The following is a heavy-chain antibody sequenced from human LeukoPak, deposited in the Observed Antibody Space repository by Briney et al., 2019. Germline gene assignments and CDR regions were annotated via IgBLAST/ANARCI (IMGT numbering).Heavy chain of an antibody. D-gene: IGHD5-12*01. Sequence: GGSLRLSCAASGFTFSKYWMTWVRQAPGKGLGWVAHINQDGSEEHYMDSAKARFTISRDNAKNSLSLQMNSLRAEDTAVYYCVRDGGVSGYDLLDYWGQGTLVTVSS. CDR2: INQDGSEE. CDR1: GFTFSKYW. V-gene: IGHV3-7*01. CDR3: VRDGGVSGYDLLDY. J-gene: IGHJ4*02.